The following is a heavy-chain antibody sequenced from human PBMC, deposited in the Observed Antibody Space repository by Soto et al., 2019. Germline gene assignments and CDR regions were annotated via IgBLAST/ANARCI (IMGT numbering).Heavy chain of an antibody. V-gene: IGHV6-1*01. D-gene: IGHD3-3*01. CDR1: GDSVSGNSAA. CDR2: TYYRSRWYN. J-gene: IGHJ4*02. Sequence: SQTLSLTCAISGDSVSGNSAAWNWIRQSPSRGLEWLGRTYYRSRWYNDYAVSVKSRITVTPDTSKNQFSLNLNSVTPEDTAVYYCATEFPYYVSSDSYLDYWGQGDLVTVSS. CDR3: ATEFPYYVSSDSYLDY.